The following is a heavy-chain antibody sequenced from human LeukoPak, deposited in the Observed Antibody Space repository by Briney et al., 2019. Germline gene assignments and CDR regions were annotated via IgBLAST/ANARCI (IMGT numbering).Heavy chain of an antibody. Sequence: GGSLRLSCAASGFTFSSYGMHWVRQAPGKGLEWVAVISYDGSNKYYADSVKGRFTISRDNSKNTLYLQMNSLRAEDAAVYYCAKEAVAGTYGMDVWGQGTTGTVS. CDR2: ISYDGSNK. CDR1: GFTFSSYG. J-gene: IGHJ6*02. D-gene: IGHD6-19*01. V-gene: IGHV3-30*18. CDR3: AKEAVAGTYGMDV.